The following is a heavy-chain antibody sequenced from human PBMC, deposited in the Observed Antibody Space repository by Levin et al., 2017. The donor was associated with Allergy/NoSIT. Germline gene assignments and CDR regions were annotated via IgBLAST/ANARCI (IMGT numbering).Heavy chain of an antibody. CDR1: GFTVSSNY. J-gene: IGHJ4*02. CDR2: IYTGGNT. D-gene: IGHD1-26*01. Sequence: GESLKISCAASGFTVSSNYMSWVRQAPGKGLEWVSVIYTGGNTYYADSVKGRFTISRDNSKNTLYLQMNSLRAEDTAVYYCARGKLWATNFDYWGQGTLFTVSS. CDR3: ARGKLWATNFDY. V-gene: IGHV3-53*01.